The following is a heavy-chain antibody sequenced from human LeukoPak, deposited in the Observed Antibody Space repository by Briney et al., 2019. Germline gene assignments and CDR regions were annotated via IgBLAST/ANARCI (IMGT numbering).Heavy chain of an antibody. CDR1: GFTFDDYA. D-gene: IGHD4-17*01. Sequence: GGSLRLSCAASGFTFDDYAMHWVRQAPGKGLEWVSGISWNSGSIGYADSVKGRFTISRDNAKNSLYLQMNSLRAEDTALYYCAKDMTTVTTYYFDYWGQETLVTVSS. J-gene: IGHJ4*02. CDR2: ISWNSGSI. V-gene: IGHV3-9*01. CDR3: AKDMTTVTTYYFDY.